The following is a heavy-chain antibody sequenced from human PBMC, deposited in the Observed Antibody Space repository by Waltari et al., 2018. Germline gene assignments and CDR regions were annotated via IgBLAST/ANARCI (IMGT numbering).Heavy chain of an antibody. CDR3: ARDLGSDYGNRDY. V-gene: IGHV1-2*06. Sequence: QVHLVQSGAEVKKPGASVKVSCKASGSTFTGSYIQWVRRAPGQGLEWVGRINPNSGDTNYAQKFQGRVTLTRDTSINTAYMELSSLKSDDTAVYYCARDLGSDYGNRDYWGQGTLVTVPS. CDR1: GSTFTGSY. J-gene: IGHJ4*02. CDR2: INPNSGDT. D-gene: IGHD4-17*01.